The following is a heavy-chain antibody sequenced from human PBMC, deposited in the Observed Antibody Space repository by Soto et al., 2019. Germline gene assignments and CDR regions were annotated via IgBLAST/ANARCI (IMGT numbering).Heavy chain of an antibody. D-gene: IGHD5-12*01. Sequence: SETLSLTCTVSGGSISSYYWSWIRQPPGKGLEWIGYIYYSGSTNYNPSLKSRVTISVDTSKNQFSLKLSSVTAADTAVYYCASSTGIVATIAHWGQGTLVTVSS. CDR2: IYYSGST. CDR1: GGSISSYY. J-gene: IGHJ4*02. V-gene: IGHV4-59*08. CDR3: ASSTGIVATIAH.